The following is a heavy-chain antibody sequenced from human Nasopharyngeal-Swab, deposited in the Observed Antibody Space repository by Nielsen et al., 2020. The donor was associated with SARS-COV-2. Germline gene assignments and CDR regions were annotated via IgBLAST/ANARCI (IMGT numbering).Heavy chain of an antibody. D-gene: IGHD3-3*01. V-gene: IGHV3-21*01. Sequence: GESLKISCAGSGFTFGSFGMPRVRQAPGKGLEWVSYISPSSGYMYYAESLKGRFTISRDNGKNSVYLQMNSLRADDTAVYFCARQDRFYYSLDVWGKGTTVTVSS. J-gene: IGHJ6*03. CDR1: GFTFGSFG. CDR2: ISPSSGYM. CDR3: ARQDRFYYSLDV.